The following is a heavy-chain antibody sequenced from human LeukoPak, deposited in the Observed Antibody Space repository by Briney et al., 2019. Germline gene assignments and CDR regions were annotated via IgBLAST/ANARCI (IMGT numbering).Heavy chain of an antibody. CDR3: ARQQYYYDSSGNYGWFDS. D-gene: IGHD3-22*01. CDR1: GFNFTAYW. CDR2: SHPINSDT. J-gene: IGHJ5*01. V-gene: IGHV5-51*01. Sequence: GESLKISCKGSGFNFTAYWIAWVRQMPGKGLEWMGISHPINSDTKYSPSFQGHVTISADKSSSTAYLQWNSLKASDTAMYYCARQQYYYDSSGNYGWFDSWGQGTLVTVSS.